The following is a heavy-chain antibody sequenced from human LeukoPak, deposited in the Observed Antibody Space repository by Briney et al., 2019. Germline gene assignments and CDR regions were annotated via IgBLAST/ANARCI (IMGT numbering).Heavy chain of an antibody. Sequence: ASVKVSCKVSGYTLSELSMHWVRQAPGKGLEWMGGFDPEDGETIYAQKFQGRVTMTEDTSTDTAYMELSSLRSEDTAVYYCATDEVHSSSWYILSWGQGTLVTVSS. D-gene: IGHD6-13*01. V-gene: IGHV1-24*01. CDR1: GYTLSELS. J-gene: IGHJ4*02. CDR2: FDPEDGET. CDR3: ATDEVHSSSWYILS.